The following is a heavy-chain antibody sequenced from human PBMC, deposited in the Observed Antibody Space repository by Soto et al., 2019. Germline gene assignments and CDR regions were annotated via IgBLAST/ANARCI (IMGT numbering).Heavy chain of an antibody. CDR2: ISDDERNK. V-gene: IGHV3-30*18. CDR1: GFTFSAYD. D-gene: IGHD3-22*01. J-gene: IGHJ4*02. CDR3: AKTLYYYDTSGYQ. Sequence: SLRLSCAASGFTFSAYDMHWVRQAPGKGLEWVALISDDERNKYYADSVKGRFTISRDNSKNTLYLQMNSLRAEDTAVYYCAKTLYYYDTSGYQWSQGTLVTVSS.